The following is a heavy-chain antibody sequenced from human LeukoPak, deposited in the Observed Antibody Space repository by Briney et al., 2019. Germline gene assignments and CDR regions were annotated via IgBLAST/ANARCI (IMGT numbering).Heavy chain of an antibody. CDR2: ISSSGSTI. CDR1: GFTFSSYE. V-gene: IGHV3-48*03. CDR3: ARGGYSYGYEYYYYYMDV. J-gene: IGHJ6*03. D-gene: IGHD5-18*01. Sequence: PGGSLRLSCAASGFTFSSYEMNWVRQAPGKGLEWVSYISSSGSTIYYADSVKGRFTISRDNAKNSLYLQMNSLRAEDTAVYYCARGGYSYGYEYYYYYMDVWGKGTTVTVSS.